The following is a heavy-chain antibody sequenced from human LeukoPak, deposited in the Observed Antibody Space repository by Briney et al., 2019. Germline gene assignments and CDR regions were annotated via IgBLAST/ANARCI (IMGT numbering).Heavy chain of an antibody. Sequence: GGSLRLSCAASGFTFSSYSMNWVRQAPGKGLEWVASISSSSNYIDYADSEKGRFTISRDNAKHSLYLQMPSLRAEDTAVYYCARVKGDWPYWYFDLWGRGSLVTVYS. J-gene: IGHJ2*01. D-gene: IGHD2-21*02. CDR3: ARVKGDWPYWYFDL. V-gene: IGHV3-21*01. CDR2: ISSSSNYI. CDR1: GFTFSSYS.